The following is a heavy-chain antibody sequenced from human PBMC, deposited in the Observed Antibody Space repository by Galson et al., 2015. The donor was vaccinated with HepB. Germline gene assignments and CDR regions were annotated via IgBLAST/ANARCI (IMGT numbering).Heavy chain of an antibody. CDR2: ISSGSSYI. V-gene: IGHV3-21*01. Sequence: SLRLSCAASGFTFSTYSMNWVRQAPGKGLEWVSSISSGSSYIFYADSVKGRFTISRDNAKNSLYLQMNSLRAEDTAVYYCVRQKDNYDSSGYSLPHFDYWGQGTLVTVSS. D-gene: IGHD3-22*01. CDR3: VRQKDNYDSSGYSLPHFDY. J-gene: IGHJ4*02. CDR1: GFTFSTYS.